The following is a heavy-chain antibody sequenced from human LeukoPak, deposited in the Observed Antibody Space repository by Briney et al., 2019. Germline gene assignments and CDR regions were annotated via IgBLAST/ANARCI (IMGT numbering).Heavy chain of an antibody. CDR2: INPNSGGT. CDR1: GYTFTVYY. CDR3: AAAVTTHDAFDI. J-gene: IGHJ3*02. D-gene: IGHD6-25*01. V-gene: IGHV1-2*02. Sequence: ASVKVSCKASGYTFTVYYMHWVRQAAGQGLEWMGWINPNSGGTNYAQKFQGRVTITRDMSTSTAYMELSSLRSEDTAVYYCAAAVTTHDAFDIWGQGTMVTVSS.